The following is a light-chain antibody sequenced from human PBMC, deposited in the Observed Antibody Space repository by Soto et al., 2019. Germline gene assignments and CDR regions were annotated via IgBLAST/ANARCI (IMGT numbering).Light chain of an antibody. CDR1: QSITDW. CDR2: KAS. V-gene: IGKV1-5*03. CDR3: EYWDYYSWT. J-gene: IGKJ1*01. Sequence: DIQMTQSPSTLSASVGDRVTITCRASQSITDWLAWYQQKPGKAPKFLIYKASNLEGGVPSRFSGSGSGTECTLTLSSVQPDDFAPYYCEYWDYYSWTFGQGTKVEIK.